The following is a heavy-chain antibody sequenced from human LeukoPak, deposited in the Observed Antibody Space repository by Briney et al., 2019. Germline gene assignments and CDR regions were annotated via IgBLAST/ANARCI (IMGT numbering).Heavy chain of an antibody. J-gene: IGHJ3*02. D-gene: IGHD5-18*01. V-gene: IGHV4-59*01. CDR3: ARGDPALGDAFDI. Sequence: SETLSLTCTVSGGSISSYYWSWIRQPPGKGLEWIGYIYYSGSTNYNPSLKSRVTISVDTSKNHFSLRLSSVTAADTAVFYCARGDPALGDAFDIWGQGTMVTISS. CDR2: IYYSGST. CDR1: GGSISSYY.